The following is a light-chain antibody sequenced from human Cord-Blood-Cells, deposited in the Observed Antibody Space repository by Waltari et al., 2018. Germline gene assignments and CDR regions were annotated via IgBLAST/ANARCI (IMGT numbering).Light chain of an antibody. CDR1: QSVSSY. Sequence: EIVLTQSPATLSLSPGESATLSCRASQSVSSYLAWYQQKPGQAPRLLIYDASNRATGIPARFSGSVSGTDFTLTISSLEPEDFAVYYCQQRSNWPRTFGQGTKVEIK. J-gene: IGKJ1*01. CDR3: QQRSNWPRT. CDR2: DAS. V-gene: IGKV3-11*01.